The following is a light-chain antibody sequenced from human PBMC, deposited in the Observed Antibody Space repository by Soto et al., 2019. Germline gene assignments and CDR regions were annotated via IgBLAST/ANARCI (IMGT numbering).Light chain of an antibody. Sequence: QSALTKPPSASGSPGESVTISCTGTSSDVGDYNYDSWYQQHPGKAPKLMIYEVSKRHSGVPDRFSGSKSGNTASLTVSGLQAADEADYYCSSYAGSNNYVFGSGTKLTVL. J-gene: IGLJ1*01. CDR2: EVS. CDR1: SSDVGDYNY. V-gene: IGLV2-8*01. CDR3: SSYAGSNNYV.